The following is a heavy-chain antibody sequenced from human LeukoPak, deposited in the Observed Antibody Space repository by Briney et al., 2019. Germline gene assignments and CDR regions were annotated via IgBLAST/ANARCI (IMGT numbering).Heavy chain of an antibody. V-gene: IGHV4-39*07. J-gene: IGHJ4*02. CDR3: ARGGYSYGLQRYFDY. CDR1: GGSISSSSYY. D-gene: IGHD5-18*01. CDR2: IYTSGST. Sequence: SETLSLTCTVSGGSISSSSYYWGWIRQPPGKGLEWIGRIYTSGSTNYNPSLKSRVTISVDTSKNQFSLKLSSVTAADTAVYYCARGGYSYGLQRYFDYWGQGTLVTVSS.